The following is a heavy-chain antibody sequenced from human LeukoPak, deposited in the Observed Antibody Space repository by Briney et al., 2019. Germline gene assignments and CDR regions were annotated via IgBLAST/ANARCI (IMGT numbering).Heavy chain of an antibody. D-gene: IGHD2-2*01. V-gene: IGHV3-30-3*01. CDR3: ARSVVPAAMPFDY. Sequence: GGSLRLSCAASGFTFSNYAMHWVRQAPGKGLEWVAVISYDGSNKYYADSVKGRFTISRDNSKNTLYLQMNSLRAEDTAVYYCARSVVPAAMPFDYWGQGTLVTVSS. CDR1: GFTFSNYA. CDR2: ISYDGSNK. J-gene: IGHJ4*02.